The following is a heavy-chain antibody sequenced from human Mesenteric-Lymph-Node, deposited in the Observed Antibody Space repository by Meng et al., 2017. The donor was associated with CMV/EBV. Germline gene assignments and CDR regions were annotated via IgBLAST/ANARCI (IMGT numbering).Heavy chain of an antibody. Sequence: GESLKISCAASGFIFTTYGFHWVRQAPGKGLEWVAVISHDGNNEHYADSVKGRFTISRDSSKNTLYLQMNSLRAEDTAIYYCERDRRYCSTTSCYRRDLYYYGLDVWGQGTTVTVSS. V-gene: IGHV3-30*03. CDR2: ISHDGNNE. J-gene: IGHJ6*02. D-gene: IGHD2-2*02. CDR3: ERDRRYCSTTSCYRRDLYYYGLDV. CDR1: GFIFTTYG.